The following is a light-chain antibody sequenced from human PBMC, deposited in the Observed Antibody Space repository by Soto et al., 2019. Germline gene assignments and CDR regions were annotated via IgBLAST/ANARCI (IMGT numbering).Light chain of an antibody. Sequence: SALTQPRSVSGSPGQSVTISCTGTSNDVGAYNYVSWYQQHPGKAPKLVIYEVSHRPSGISDRFSGSKSGNTASLTISGLQVEDEADYYCSSYATGSPYVFGPGTKVTV. V-gene: IGLV2-11*01. CDR1: SNDVGAYNY. J-gene: IGLJ1*01. CDR2: EVS. CDR3: SSYATGSPYV.